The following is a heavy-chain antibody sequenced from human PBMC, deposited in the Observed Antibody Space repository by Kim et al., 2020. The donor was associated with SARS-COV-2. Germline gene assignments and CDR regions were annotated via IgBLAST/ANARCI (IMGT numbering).Heavy chain of an antibody. CDR1: GGTITNFP. CDR3: SREQGQGSNRGGFDI. J-gene: IGHJ3*02. Sequence: SVKVSCKASGGTITNFPISWHRQAPGQGLQWMGGVIPLFGIATYAQNFQGKVTITADRSSNTVDMELRSLRLEDTAMYYCSREQGQGSNRGGFDIWGQETKVNFSS. V-gene: IGHV1-69*10. D-gene: IGHD1-1*01. CDR2: VIPLFGIA.